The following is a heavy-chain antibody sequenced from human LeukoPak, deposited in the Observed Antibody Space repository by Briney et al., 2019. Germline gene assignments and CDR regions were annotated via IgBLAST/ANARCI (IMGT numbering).Heavy chain of an antibody. V-gene: IGHV4-4*02. Sequence: SETLSLTCAVSGGSISSSNWWRWVRQPPGKGLEWIGEIYHSGSTNYNPSLKSRVTISVDKSKNQFSLKLSSVTAADTAVYYCASAYSRGVLDYWGQGTLVTVSS. CDR3: ASAYSRGVLDY. CDR1: GGSISSSNW. J-gene: IGHJ4*02. D-gene: IGHD3-10*01. CDR2: IYHSGST.